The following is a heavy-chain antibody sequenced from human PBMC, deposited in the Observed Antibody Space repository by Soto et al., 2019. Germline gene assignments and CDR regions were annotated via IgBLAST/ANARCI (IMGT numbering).Heavy chain of an antibody. V-gene: IGHV4-4*02. Sequence: QVQLQESGPGLVKPSGTLSLTCAVSGASISGSKWWTWARQSPEKGLEWIGEISPSGNSNYNPSLKGRVTISVDKSKNQFSVQLTSVTAADTAIYYCANKGGTYYFYWGQGTLVTVSS. D-gene: IGHD1-26*01. CDR1: GASISGSKW. CDR2: ISPSGNS. CDR3: ANKGGTYYFY. J-gene: IGHJ4*02.